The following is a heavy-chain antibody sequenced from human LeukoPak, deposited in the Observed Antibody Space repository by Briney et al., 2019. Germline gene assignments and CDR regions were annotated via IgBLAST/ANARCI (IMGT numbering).Heavy chain of an antibody. CDR2: IIPIFGTA. D-gene: IGHD6-19*01. J-gene: IGHJ4*02. CDR3: ASGSGGEWLVFYSFDY. CDR1: GGTFSGYA. V-gene: IGHV1-69*06. Sequence: SVKVSCKASGGTFSGYAISWVRQAPGQGLEWMGGIIPIFGTANYAQKFQGRVTITADKSTSTAYMELSSLRSEDTAVYYCASGSGGEWLVFYSFDYWGQGTLVTVSS.